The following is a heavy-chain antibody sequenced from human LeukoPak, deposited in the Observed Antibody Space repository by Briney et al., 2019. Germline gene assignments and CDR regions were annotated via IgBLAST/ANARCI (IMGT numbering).Heavy chain of an antibody. CDR2: VYYGGNT. CDR3: ARQRADYFYHYLDV. Sequence: PSETLSLTCTVSGGSISSNSYYWDWIRQPPGKGLEWIGNVYYGGNTFYNSSLESRVTISVDMSKNQFSLKLTSLTAADTAVYYCARQRADYFYHYLDVWGKGASVTVSS. CDR1: GGSISSNSYY. J-gene: IGHJ6*03. V-gene: IGHV4-39*01.